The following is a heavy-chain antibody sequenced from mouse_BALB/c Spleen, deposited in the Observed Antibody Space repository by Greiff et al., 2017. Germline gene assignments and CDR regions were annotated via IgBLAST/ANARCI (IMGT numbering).Heavy chain of an antibody. CDR3: AREARATYFDY. CDR2: ISNLAYSI. J-gene: IGHJ2*01. CDR1: GFTFSDYG. D-gene: IGHD3-1*01. V-gene: IGHV5-15*02. Sequence: EVQLVESGGGLVQPGGSRKLSCAASGFTFSDYGMAWVRQAPGKGPAWVAFISNLAYSIYYADTVTGRFTISRENAKNTLYLEMSSLRSEDTAMYYCAREARATYFDYWGQGTTLTVSS.